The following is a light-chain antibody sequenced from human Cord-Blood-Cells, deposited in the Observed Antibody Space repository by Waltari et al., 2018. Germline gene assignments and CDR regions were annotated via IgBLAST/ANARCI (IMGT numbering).Light chain of an antibody. Sequence: QSALTQPAFVSGSPGQSITISCTVTSSDVGSYNLVSWYQQHPGKAPKLMIYEGSKRPSGVSNRFSGSKSGNTASLTISGLQAEDEADYYCCSYAGSSGWVFGGGTKLTVL. CDR3: CSYAGSSGWV. J-gene: IGLJ3*02. V-gene: IGLV2-23*01. CDR1: SSDVGSYNL. CDR2: EGS.